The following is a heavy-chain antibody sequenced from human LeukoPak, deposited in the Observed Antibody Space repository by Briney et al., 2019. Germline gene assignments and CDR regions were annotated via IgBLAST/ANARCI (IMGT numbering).Heavy chain of an antibody. CDR3: VRDGGVSGYDLLDY. V-gene: IGHV3-7*01. J-gene: IGHJ4*02. CDR1: GFPFHNYW. D-gene: IGHD5-12*01. CDR2: VNQDGSEA. Sequence: PGGSLRLSCAASGFPFHNYWMTWVRQALGKGLEWVAQVNQDGSEAHYADSVKARFTISRDNAKSSVSLQMNSLRAEDTAVYYCVRDGGVSGYDLLDYWGQGTLVTVSS.